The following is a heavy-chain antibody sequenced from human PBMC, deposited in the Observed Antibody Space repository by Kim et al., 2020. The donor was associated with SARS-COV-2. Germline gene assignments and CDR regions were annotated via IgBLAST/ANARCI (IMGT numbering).Heavy chain of an antibody. CDR2: ISSSSSTI. Sequence: GGSLRLSCAASGFTFSSYSMNWVRQAPGKGLEWVSYISSSSSTIYYADSVKGRFTISRDNAKNSLYLQMNSLRDEDTAVYYCAREGYMGYSGYDCFDYWGQGTLVTVSS. CDR1: GFTFSSYS. CDR3: AREGYMGYSGYDCFDY. J-gene: IGHJ4*02. D-gene: IGHD5-12*01. V-gene: IGHV3-48*02.